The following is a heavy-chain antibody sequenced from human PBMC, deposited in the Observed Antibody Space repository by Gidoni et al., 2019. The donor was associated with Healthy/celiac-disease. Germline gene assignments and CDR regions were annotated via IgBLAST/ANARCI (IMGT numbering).Heavy chain of an antibody. CDR1: GFTFSSYA. CDR2: ISGSGGST. V-gene: IGHV3-23*01. J-gene: IGHJ4*02. Sequence: EVQLLESGGGLVQPGGSLRLSCAASGFTFSSYAMSWFRQAPGKGLEWVSAISGSGGSTYYADSVKGRFTISRDNSKNTLYLQMNSLRAEDTAVYYCAKDTSSGYYGRLDYWGQGTLVTVSS. CDR3: AKDTSSGYYGRLDY. D-gene: IGHD3-22*01.